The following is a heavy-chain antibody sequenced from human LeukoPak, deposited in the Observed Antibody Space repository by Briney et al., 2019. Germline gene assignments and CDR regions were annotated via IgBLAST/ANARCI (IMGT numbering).Heavy chain of an antibody. Sequence: PSQTLSLTCTVSGGSISSGDYYWSWIRQPPGKGLEWIGYIYYSGSTYYNPSLKSRVAISVDTSRNQFSLKLSSVTAADTAVYYCARHSPGFMVAGYLDYWGQGTLVTVSS. V-gene: IGHV4-30-4*01. CDR3: ARHSPGFMVAGYLDY. D-gene: IGHD3-16*01. CDR1: GGSISSGDYY. CDR2: IYYSGST. J-gene: IGHJ4*02.